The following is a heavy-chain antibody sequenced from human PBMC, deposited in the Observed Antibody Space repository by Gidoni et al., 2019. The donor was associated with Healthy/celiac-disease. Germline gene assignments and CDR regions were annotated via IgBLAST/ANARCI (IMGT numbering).Heavy chain of an antibody. CDR3: ARGYYDSSGYYHGWFEP. V-gene: IGHV1-2*02. Sequence: QLPLVQSGAEVQTPWASLKVPCQSSRYTLPRSYMHWVLQAPGQGLEWLGWINPNRGGTNYAQKFQGRGNMTRETSNSTAYRELSRLRSDETAVYYWARGYYDSSGYYHGWFEPGGQGTLVTVSS. CDR2: INPNRGGT. CDR1: RYTLPRSY. D-gene: IGHD3-22*01. J-gene: IGHJ5*02.